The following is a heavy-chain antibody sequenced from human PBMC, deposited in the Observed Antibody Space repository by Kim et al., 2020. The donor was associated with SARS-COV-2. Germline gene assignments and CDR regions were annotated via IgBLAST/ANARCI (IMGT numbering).Heavy chain of an antibody. CDR2: IASGGDRT. V-gene: IGHV3-23*01. Sequence: GGSLRLSCAASGFTFSSFSMAWVRQAPGKGLEWVSTIASGGDRTYYAESVKGRFTVTRDNSKNALYLQLNSLRVDDTAVYYCAKSSAFEIWGQGTLVTVSS. J-gene: IGHJ3*02. CDR3: AKSSAFEI. CDR1: GFTFSSFS.